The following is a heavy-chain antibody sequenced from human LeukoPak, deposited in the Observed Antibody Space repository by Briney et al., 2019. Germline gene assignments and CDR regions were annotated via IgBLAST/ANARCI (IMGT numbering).Heavy chain of an antibody. J-gene: IGHJ4*02. D-gene: IGHD5-12*01. V-gene: IGHV3-74*01. Sequence: GGSLRLSCAASGFTLSAYWMHWVRQAPGKGLMWVSRIEGDGNRITYADSVKGRFTISRDNAKNTLYLQMNSLRVEDTAVYYCTRDWRNLGYDYWGQGTLVTVSS. CDR3: TRDWRNLGYDY. CDR2: IEGDGNRI. CDR1: GFTLSAYW.